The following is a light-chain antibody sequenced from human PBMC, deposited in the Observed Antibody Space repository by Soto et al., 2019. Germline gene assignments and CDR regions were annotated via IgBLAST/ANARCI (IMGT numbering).Light chain of an antibody. CDR2: AVS. CDR3: QKSSQWPPMT. Sequence: DIQMTQSPSSLSASVGDIVTIKRRASQSITSYLNWYQQKPGRAPNLLIYAVSSLQSGVPARFSGSGSGTDFSLTISSLEPEDVAVYYCQKSSQWPPMTVGQGTRLEIK. J-gene: IGKJ5*01. CDR1: QSITSY. V-gene: IGKV1-39*01.